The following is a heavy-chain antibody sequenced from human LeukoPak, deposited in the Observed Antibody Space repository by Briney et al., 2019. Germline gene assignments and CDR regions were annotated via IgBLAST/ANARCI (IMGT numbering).Heavy chain of an antibody. CDR2: ISGSGGNT. Sequence: GGSLRLSCAASGFTFSNNAMSWVRQAPGKGLEWVSAISGSGGNTYYADSVKGRFTISRDNSKNTLFLQMNSLRAEDTAVYYCARARRGVPTAISAFDIWGQGTMVTVSS. D-gene: IGHD2-2*02. CDR1: GFTFSNNA. CDR3: ARARRGVPTAISAFDI. V-gene: IGHV3-23*01. J-gene: IGHJ3*02.